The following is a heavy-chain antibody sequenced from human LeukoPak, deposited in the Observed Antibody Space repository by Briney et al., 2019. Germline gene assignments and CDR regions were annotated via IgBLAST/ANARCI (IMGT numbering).Heavy chain of an antibody. V-gene: IGHV3-21*01. Sequence: GGSLRLSCAASGFTFSSYSMNWVRQAPGKGLEWVSAISSSSSYIYYADSVKGRFTISRDNAKNSLYLQMNSLRAEDTAVYYCARDDGGLFDYWGQGTLVTVSS. CDR2: ISSSSSYI. CDR1: GFTFSSYS. J-gene: IGHJ4*02. D-gene: IGHD4-23*01. CDR3: ARDDGGLFDY.